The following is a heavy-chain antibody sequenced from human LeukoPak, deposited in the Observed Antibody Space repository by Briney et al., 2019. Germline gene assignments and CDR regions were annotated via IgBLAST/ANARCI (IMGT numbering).Heavy chain of an antibody. CDR2: IYYSGST. Sequence: SQTLSLTCTVSGGSISSGGYYWSWIRQHPGKGLEWIVYIYYSGSTYYNPSLKSRVTISVDTSKNQFSLKLSSVTAADTAVYYCARDTVVGSTSTNYYYYYGMDVWGQGTTVTVSS. D-gene: IGHD2-2*01. J-gene: IGHJ6*02. CDR1: GGSISSGGYY. CDR3: ARDTVVGSTSTNYYYYYGMDV. V-gene: IGHV4-31*03.